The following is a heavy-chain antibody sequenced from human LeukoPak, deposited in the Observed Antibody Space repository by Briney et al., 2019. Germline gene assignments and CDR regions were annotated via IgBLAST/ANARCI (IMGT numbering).Heavy chain of an antibody. CDR2: INPNSGGT. CDR3: ARGGVWSSGWSDY. CDR1: GYTFTGYY. J-gene: IGHJ4*02. Sequence: ASVKVSCKASGYTFTGYYMHWVRQAPGQGLEWMGWINPNSGGTKYTQKFQGRVTMTRDTSISTAYMELSRLRSDDTAVYYCARGGVWSSGWSDYWGQGTLVTVSS. D-gene: IGHD6-19*01. V-gene: IGHV1-2*02.